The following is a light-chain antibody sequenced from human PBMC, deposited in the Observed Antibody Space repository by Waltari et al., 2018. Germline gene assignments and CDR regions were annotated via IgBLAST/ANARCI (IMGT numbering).Light chain of an antibody. J-gene: IGKJ4*01. CDR1: QSVLYSANNKNY. CDR2: WAS. CDR3: QQYYSTPLT. Sequence: DIVMTQSPDSLAVSLGESASINCKSSQSVLYSANNKNYLSWYPHKPGQPPKLLIYWASSRESGVPDRFSGSGSGTDFTLTISSLQAEDVAIYYCQQYYSTPLTFGGGTKVEIK. V-gene: IGKV4-1*01.